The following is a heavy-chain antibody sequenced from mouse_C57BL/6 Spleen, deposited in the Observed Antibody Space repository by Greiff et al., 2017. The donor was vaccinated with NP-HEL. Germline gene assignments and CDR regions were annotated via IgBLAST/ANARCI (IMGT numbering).Heavy chain of an antibody. CDR3: ARSIYDYEGAMDY. D-gene: IGHD2-4*01. V-gene: IGHV1-81*01. J-gene: IGHJ4*01. CDR1: GYTFTSYG. Sequence: VQLQQSGAELARPGASVKLSCKASGYTFTSYGISWVKQRTGQGLEWIGEIYPRSGNTYYNEKLKGKGTLTADKSSSTAYMELRSLTSEDSAVYFCARSIYDYEGAMDYWGQGTSVTVSS. CDR2: IYPRSGNT.